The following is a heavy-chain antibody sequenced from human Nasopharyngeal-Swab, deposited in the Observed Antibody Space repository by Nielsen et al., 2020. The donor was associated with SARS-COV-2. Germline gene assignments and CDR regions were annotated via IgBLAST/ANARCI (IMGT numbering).Heavy chain of an antibody. V-gene: IGHV3-49*04. D-gene: IGHD1-26*01. Sequence: GESLKLPCTASGFTFRDHAISWVRQAPGTGLEWIGFIRSKPYGGTTEYAASVKGRFTISRDDSKSIAYLQMNSLKTDDTAVYYCARGSGYSGSYEDYWGQGTLVTVSS. CDR2: IRSKPYGGTT. CDR1: GFTFRDHA. J-gene: IGHJ4*01. CDR3: ARGSGYSGSYEDY.